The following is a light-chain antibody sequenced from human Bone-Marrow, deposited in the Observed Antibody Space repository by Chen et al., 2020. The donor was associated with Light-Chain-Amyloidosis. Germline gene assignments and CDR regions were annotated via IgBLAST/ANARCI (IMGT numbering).Light chain of an antibody. CDR3: QSADSSGTYEGR. V-gene: IGLV3-25*03. CDR1: DLPTKY. CDR2: RDT. Sequence: SYELTQPPSVSVSPGQTARITCSGDDLPTKYAYWYQQKPGQAPVLVIHRDTERPSGISERFSGSSSGTTATLTNSGVQAEDEADYHCQSADSSGTYEGRFGGGTKLTVL. J-gene: IGLJ2*01.